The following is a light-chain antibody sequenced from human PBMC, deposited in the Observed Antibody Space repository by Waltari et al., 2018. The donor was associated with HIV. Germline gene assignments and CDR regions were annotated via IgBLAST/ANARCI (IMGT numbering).Light chain of an antibody. V-gene: IGKV3-15*01. CDR1: QSISSN. CDR3: QQYNNWPPYT. Sequence: EIVMTQSPATLSVSPGERATLSCRASQSISSNLAWYQQKPGQAPRLLIYGASTRATGSPVRFSGSGSGTECTLTISSLQSEDFAVYYCQQYNNWPPYTFGQGTKLEIK. J-gene: IGKJ2*01. CDR2: GAS.